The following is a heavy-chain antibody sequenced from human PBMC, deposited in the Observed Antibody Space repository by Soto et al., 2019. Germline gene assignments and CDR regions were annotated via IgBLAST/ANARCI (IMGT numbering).Heavy chain of an antibody. CDR1: GGSISSGDYY. D-gene: IGHD4-4*01. V-gene: IGHV4-30-4*01. CDR2: IYYSGST. J-gene: IGHJ6*02. Sequence: QVQLQESGPGLVKPSQTLSLTCTVSGGSISSGDYYWSWIRQPPGKGLEWIGYIYYSGSTYYNPSLKSRVTISVDTSKNQFSLKLSSVTAADTAVYYCARVTTVTPPYYYYYGMDVWGQGTTVTVSS. CDR3: ARVTTVTPPYYYYYGMDV.